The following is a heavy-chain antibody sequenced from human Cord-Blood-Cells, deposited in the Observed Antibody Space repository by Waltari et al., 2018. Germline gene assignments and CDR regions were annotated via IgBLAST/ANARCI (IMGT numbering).Heavy chain of an antibody. CDR1: GFTFDDYA. V-gene: IGHV3-9*03. CDR3: ANAVAPGWYFDL. D-gene: IGHD5-12*01. J-gene: IGHJ2*01. Sequence: EVQLVEAGGGLVQPGRSLRLTCAASGFTFDDYAMNSVREAPGEGLEWVSGISSNSGSRGYAESVKGRFTISRDNDKNCRYLKMNSLGAEDIAVYYCANAVAPGWYFDLWGRGTLVTVSS. CDR2: ISSNSGSR.